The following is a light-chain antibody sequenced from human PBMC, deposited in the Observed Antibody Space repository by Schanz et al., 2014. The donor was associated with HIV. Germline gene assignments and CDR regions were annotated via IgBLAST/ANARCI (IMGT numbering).Light chain of an antibody. V-gene: IGLV2-11*01. CDR1: SGYFGGQIY. Sequence: QSALTQPRSVSGSPGETVSISCSGASGYFGGQIYVSWFQHHPGKAPQLMIYDGSNRPSGVSNRFSGSKSGNTASLTISGLQPEDEADYYCNSYSHSNTYVFGSGTKLTVL. J-gene: IGLJ1*01. CDR3: NSYSHSNTYV. CDR2: DGS.